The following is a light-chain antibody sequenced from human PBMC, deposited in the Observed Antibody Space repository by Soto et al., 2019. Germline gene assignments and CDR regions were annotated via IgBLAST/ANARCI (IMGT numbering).Light chain of an antibody. J-gene: IGLJ1*01. Sequence: QSALTQPASVSGSPGQSITISCTGTITDVGGYNYVSWYQQHPGKAPKLMIYDVIKRPSGISNRFSGSKSGNTASLTISGLLAEDEADYHCSSHTSSSTRVFGTGTKVIVL. CDR1: ITDVGGYNY. CDR3: SSHTSSSTRV. CDR2: DVI. V-gene: IGLV2-14*03.